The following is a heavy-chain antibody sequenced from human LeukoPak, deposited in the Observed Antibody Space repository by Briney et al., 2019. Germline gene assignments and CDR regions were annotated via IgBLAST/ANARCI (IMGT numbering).Heavy chain of an antibody. CDR1: GFTFSTYW. CDR2: INQGGSES. Sequence: PGGSLRLSCAASGFTFSTYWMTWVRQAPGKGLEWVANINQGGSESYYVDSVKGRFTISRDNAESSLYLQLSSLGAEDTAVYYCARAPSYYDFWSGYVDYWGQGTLVTVSS. J-gene: IGHJ4*02. CDR3: ARAPSYYDFWSGYVDY. D-gene: IGHD3-3*01. V-gene: IGHV3-7*01.